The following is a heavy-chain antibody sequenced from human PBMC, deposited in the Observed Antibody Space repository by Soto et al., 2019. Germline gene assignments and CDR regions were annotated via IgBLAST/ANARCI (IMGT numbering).Heavy chain of an antibody. CDR3: AIGGYYYYGMDV. CDR1: GFTFSSYA. Sequence: EVQLLESGGGLVQPGGSLRLSCAASGFTFSSYAMSWVRQAPGKGLEWVSAISGSGGSTYYADSVKGRFTISRDNSKNTLYLQMNSLRAEDTAVYYCAIGGYYYYGMDVWGQGTTVTVSS. V-gene: IGHV3-23*01. J-gene: IGHJ6*02. CDR2: ISGSGGST.